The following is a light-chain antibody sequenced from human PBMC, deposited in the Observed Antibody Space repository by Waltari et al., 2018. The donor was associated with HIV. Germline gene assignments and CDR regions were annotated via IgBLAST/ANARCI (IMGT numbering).Light chain of an antibody. V-gene: IGLV1-44*01. CDR1: SSNIGRDT. J-gene: IGLJ3*02. Sequence: QSVLTQPPSASGTPGQRVTISCSGGSSNIGRDTVNWYQHLPGPAPKLLIHNNNRRPAGVPDRFSGSKSGTSASLAISGLQSEDEADYYCASWDGSLNGWVFGGGTKLTVL. CDR3: ASWDGSLNGWV. CDR2: NNN.